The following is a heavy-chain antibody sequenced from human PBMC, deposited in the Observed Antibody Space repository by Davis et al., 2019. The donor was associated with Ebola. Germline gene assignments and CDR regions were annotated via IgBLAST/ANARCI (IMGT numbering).Heavy chain of an antibody. Sequence: PGGSLRLSCAASGFTFSNAWMSWVRQAPGKGLEWDGRIKSKTDGGTTDYAAPVKGRFTISRDDSKNTLYLQMNSLKTEDTAVYYCTTDGDPDTAMAPPWYWGQGTLVTVSS. CDR2: IKSKTDGGTT. V-gene: IGHV3-15*01. D-gene: IGHD5-18*01. J-gene: IGHJ4*02. CDR3: TTDGDPDTAMAPPWY. CDR1: GFTFSNAW.